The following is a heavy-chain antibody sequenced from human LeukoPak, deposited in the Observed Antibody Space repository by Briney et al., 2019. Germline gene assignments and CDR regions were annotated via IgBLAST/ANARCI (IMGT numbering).Heavy chain of an antibody. D-gene: IGHD2-2*01. V-gene: IGHV5-51*01. Sequence: GESLKISCEGSGYSFTNYWITWVRKMPGKGLEWMGIIYPGDSDTRYSPSFQGQVTISADKSFSTASLQWSSLKASDTAMYYCARGRYCTGPSCAHFDYWGHGTLVTVSS. J-gene: IGHJ4*01. CDR3: ARGRYCTGPSCAHFDY. CDR2: IYPGDSDT. CDR1: GYSFTNYW.